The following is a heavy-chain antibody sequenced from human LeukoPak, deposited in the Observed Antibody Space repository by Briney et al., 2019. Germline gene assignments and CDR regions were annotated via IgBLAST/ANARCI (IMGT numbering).Heavy chain of an antibody. Sequence: ASVKVSCKASGYTFTSYDINWVRQATGQGLEWMGWMNPNSGNTGYAQKFQGRVTMTRNTSISTAYMELSSLRSEDTAVYYCASSSDLRGVIIKGWFDPWGQGTLVTVSS. CDR1: GYTFTSYD. D-gene: IGHD3-10*01. CDR2: MNPNSGNT. V-gene: IGHV1-8*01. CDR3: ASSSDLRGVIIKGWFDP. J-gene: IGHJ5*02.